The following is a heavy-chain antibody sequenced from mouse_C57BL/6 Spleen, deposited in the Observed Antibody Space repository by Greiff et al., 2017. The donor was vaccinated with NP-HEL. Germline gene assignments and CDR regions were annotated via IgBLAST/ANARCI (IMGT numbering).Heavy chain of an antibody. CDR1: GYTFTDYY. CDR3: AREGEITTGAMDY. V-gene: IGHV1-26*01. CDR2: INPNNGGT. D-gene: IGHD1-1*01. Sequence: EVQLQQSGPELVKPGASVKISCKASGYTFTDYYMNWVKQSHGKSLEWIGDINPNNGGTSYNQKFKGKATLTVDKSSSTAYMELRSLTSEDSAVYYCAREGEITTGAMDYWGQGTSVTVSS. J-gene: IGHJ4*01.